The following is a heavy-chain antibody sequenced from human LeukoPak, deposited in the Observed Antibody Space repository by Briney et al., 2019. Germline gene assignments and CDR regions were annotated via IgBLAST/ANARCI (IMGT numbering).Heavy chain of an antibody. J-gene: IGHJ4*02. D-gene: IGHD5-18*01. CDR3: ARSREAAMDRRGHFDY. Sequence: ASVKVSCKASGYTFTSYYMHWVRQAPGQGLEWMGIINPSGGSTSYAQKFQGRVTMTRDTSTSTVYMELSSLRSEDTAVYYCARSREAAMDRRGHFDYWGQGTLVTVSS. V-gene: IGHV1-46*01. CDR1: GYTFTSYY. CDR2: INPSGGST.